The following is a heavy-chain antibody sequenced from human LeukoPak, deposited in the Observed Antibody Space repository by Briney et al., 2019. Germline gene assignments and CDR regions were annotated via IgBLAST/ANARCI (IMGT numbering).Heavy chain of an antibody. CDR3: ARFYGSGSWNDAFDI. CDR2: ISKSSSYT. V-gene: IGHV3-21*05. D-gene: IGHD3-10*01. J-gene: IGHJ3*02. Sequence: GGSLRLSCTASGFTFSSHAMYWVRQAPGKGLEWISYISKSSSYTDYADSVEGRFTISRDNAKNSLYLQMNSLRAEDTAVYYCARFYGSGSWNDAFDIWGQGTMVTVSS. CDR1: GFTFSSHA.